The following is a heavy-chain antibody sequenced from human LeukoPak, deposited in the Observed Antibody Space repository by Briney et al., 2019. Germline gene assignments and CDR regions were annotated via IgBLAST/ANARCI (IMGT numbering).Heavy chain of an antibody. Sequence: SETLSLTCTVSGGSISSYYWSWIRQPPGKGLEWIGYIYTSGSTNYNPSLKSRVTISVDTSKNQFSLKLSSVTAADTAVYYCARGPEAGSGSYYRGPWGQGTLVTVSS. D-gene: IGHD3-10*01. CDR1: GGSISSYY. CDR3: ARGPEAGSGSYYRGP. V-gene: IGHV4-4*09. CDR2: IYTSGST. J-gene: IGHJ5*02.